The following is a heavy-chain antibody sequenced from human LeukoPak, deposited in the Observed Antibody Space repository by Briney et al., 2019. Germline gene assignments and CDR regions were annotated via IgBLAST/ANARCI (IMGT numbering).Heavy chain of an antibody. CDR2: ISVSGENT. CDR3: ARGVFN. Sequence: PGGSLRLSCAASGFIFSSYAMSWVRQAPGKGLEWVSIISVSGENTYYADSVRGRFTISRDNSKNTLFLQMNSLRVEDTAVYYCARGVFNWGQGTLVTVSS. D-gene: IGHD3-10*01. V-gene: IGHV3-23*01. CDR1: GFIFSSYA. J-gene: IGHJ4*02.